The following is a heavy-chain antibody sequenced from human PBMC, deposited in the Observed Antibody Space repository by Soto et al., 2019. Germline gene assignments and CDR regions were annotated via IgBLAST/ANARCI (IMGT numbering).Heavy chain of an antibody. D-gene: IGHD3-10*01. CDR2: ISGSGGVK. Sequence: EVELLESGGGLVQPGGSLRLSCVASGFTFKNYDMRWIRQAPGKGLEWVSGISGSGGVKYYADSLKCRFTISRDNSKNKLYLQMNSLRAEDTAIYYCAKNRQFRSYYESAGHYDNWGQGTLVTVSS. V-gene: IGHV3-23*01. J-gene: IGHJ4*02. CDR1: GFTFKNYD. CDR3: AKNRQFRSYYESAGHYDN.